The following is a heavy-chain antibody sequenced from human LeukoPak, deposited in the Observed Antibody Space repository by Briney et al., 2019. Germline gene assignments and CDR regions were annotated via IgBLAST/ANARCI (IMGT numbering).Heavy chain of an antibody. CDR3: ARKAYYDFWSGNVDI. J-gene: IGHJ3*02. CDR1: GGSFSGYY. D-gene: IGHD3-3*01. Sequence: PSETLSLTCAVYGGSFSGYYWSWIRQPPGKGLEWIGEINHSGSTNYNPSLKSRVTISVDTSKNQFSLKLSSVTAADTAVYYCARKAYYDFWSGNVDIWGQGTMVTVSS. V-gene: IGHV4-34*01. CDR2: INHSGST.